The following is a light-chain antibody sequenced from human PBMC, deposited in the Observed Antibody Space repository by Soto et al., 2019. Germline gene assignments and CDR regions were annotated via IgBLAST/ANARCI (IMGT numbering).Light chain of an antibody. CDR1: QGISSW. J-gene: IGKJ1*01. Sequence: DIQMPQSPSSVSASVGDRVTITSRARQGISSWLAWYQQKPGKAPQLLIYAASSLQRGVQSRFRGSGSGTDYTLTISSLQPEAFAPSDGQPANSFPRTLGKGTKVEIK. CDR3: QPANSFPRT. CDR2: AAS. V-gene: IGKV1-12*01.